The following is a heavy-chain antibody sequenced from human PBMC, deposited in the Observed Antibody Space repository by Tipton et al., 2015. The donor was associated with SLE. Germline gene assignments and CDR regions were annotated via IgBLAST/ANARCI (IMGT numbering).Heavy chain of an antibody. CDR3: ASWGPIVYYYYYMDV. V-gene: IGHV4-34*01. Sequence: LRLSCAASGFVFSNYAMTWVRQPPGKGLEWIGEINHSGSTNYNPSLKSRVTISVDTSKNQFSLKLSSVTAADTAVYYCASWGPIVYYYYYMDVWGKGTTVTVSS. CDR2: INHSGST. D-gene: IGHD3-16*01. J-gene: IGHJ6*03. CDR1: GFVFSNYA.